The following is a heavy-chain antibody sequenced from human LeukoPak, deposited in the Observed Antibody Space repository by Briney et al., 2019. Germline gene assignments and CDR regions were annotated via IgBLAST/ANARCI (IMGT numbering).Heavy chain of an antibody. D-gene: IGHD5-18*01. V-gene: IGHV4-59*11. CDR3: ARGIGYSYGSYFDY. CDR2: ISYSCII. CDR1: GGSISSHY. J-gene: IGHJ4*02. Sequence: SETLSLTCTVSGGSISSHYWTWLRQPPGKGLECIGYISYSCIINYNPSLKSRVTISLDTSKNQFSLNLSSVTAADTAVYYCARGIGYSYGSYFDYWGQGTLVTVSS.